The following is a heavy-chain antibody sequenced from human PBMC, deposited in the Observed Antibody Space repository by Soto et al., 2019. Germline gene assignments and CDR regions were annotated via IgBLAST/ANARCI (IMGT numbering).Heavy chain of an antibody. Sequence: SGPTLVNPTQTLTLTCTFSGFSLSTSGVGVGWIRQPPGKALEWLALIYWNDDKRYSPSLKSRLTITKDTSKNQVVLTMTNMDPVDTATYYCAHSGTYDFWSGYYTLGWFDPWGQGTLVTVSS. CDR2: IYWNDDK. V-gene: IGHV2-5*01. CDR3: AHSGTYDFWSGYYTLGWFDP. CDR1: GFSLSTSGVG. J-gene: IGHJ5*02. D-gene: IGHD3-3*01.